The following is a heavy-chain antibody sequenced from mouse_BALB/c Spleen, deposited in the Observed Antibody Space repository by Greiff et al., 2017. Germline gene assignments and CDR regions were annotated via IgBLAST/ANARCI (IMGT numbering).Heavy chain of an antibody. CDR1: GYTFTDYA. Sequence: QVQLQQSGAELVRPGVSVKMSCKGSGYTFTDYAMHWVKQSHAKSLEWIGVISTDYGDASYNQKFKGKATMTVDKSSSTAYMDLARLTSEDSALYYCARRYYVYARWHAMDYWGQGTSVTVSS. CDR3: ARRYYVYARWHAMDY. V-gene: IGHV1-67*01. J-gene: IGHJ4*01. D-gene: IGHD2-2*01. CDR2: ISTDYGDA.